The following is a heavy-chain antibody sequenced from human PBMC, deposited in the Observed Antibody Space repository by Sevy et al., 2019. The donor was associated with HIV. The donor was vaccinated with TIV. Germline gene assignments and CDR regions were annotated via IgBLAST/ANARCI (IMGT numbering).Heavy chain of an antibody. Sequence: GESLKISCKGSGYSFSTNWIGWVRQVPGKGLEWVGIIYPGDSDTRYSPSFQGQVTIAADTSISTDYLYWSSLKTSDSAMYYCARQGYNYIWGTYNSPDYWGQGTLVTVSS. J-gene: IGHJ4*02. D-gene: IGHD3-16*01. CDR2: IYPGDSDT. CDR3: ARQGYNYIWGTYNSPDY. V-gene: IGHV5-51*01. CDR1: GYSFSTNW.